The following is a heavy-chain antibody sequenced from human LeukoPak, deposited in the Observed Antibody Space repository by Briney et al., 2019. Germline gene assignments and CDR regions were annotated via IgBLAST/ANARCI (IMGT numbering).Heavy chain of an antibody. D-gene: IGHD2-15*01. V-gene: IGHV3-23*01. Sequence: GGSLRLSCAAPGFSFSRYAMSRVRQAPGKGLKYLSGISASGSKTQYADSVKGRFTISRDNSKNTLSLQMNSLMADDTAVYYCASRPVSDIGPLDYWGQGTLVIVSS. CDR2: ISASGSKT. CDR1: GFSFSRYA. CDR3: ASRPVSDIGPLDY. J-gene: IGHJ4*02.